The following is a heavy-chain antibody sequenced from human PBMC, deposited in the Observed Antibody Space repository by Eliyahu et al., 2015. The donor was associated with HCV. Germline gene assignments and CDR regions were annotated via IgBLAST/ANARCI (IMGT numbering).Heavy chain of an antibody. J-gene: IGHJ4*02. CDR3: AREGDYGDYFFFDY. CDR1: GFXFSSYG. CDR2: IWYDGSNK. V-gene: IGHV3-33*01. D-gene: IGHD4-17*01. Sequence: QVQLVESGGGVVQPGRSLRLSCAASGFXFSSYGMHWVRQAPGKGLEWVAVIWYDGSNKYYADSVKGRFTISRDNSKNTLYLQMNSLRAEDTAVYYCAREGDYGDYFFFDYWGQGTLVTVSS.